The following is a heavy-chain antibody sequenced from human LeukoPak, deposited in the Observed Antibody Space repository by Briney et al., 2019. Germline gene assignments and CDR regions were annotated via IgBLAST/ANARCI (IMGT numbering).Heavy chain of an antibody. D-gene: IGHD3-10*01. J-gene: IGHJ4*02. V-gene: IGHV1-3*04. CDR2: INTGKGNT. Sequence: ASVKVSCKASGYTFTDYAMHWVRQAPGERLEWMGWINTGKGNTKYSQKFQGRVTITMDTSASTAYMELSSLRSEDTAVYYCARDPITMVRGVILPLNYFDYWGQGTLVTVSS. CDR3: ARDPITMVRGVILPLNYFDY. CDR1: GYTFTDYA.